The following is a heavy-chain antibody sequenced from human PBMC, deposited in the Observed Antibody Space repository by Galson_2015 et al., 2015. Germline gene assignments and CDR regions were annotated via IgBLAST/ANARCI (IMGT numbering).Heavy chain of an antibody. J-gene: IGHJ6*02. CDR1: GFTFSSYW. CDR3: IRQLVSSSYVTDV. D-gene: IGHD6-13*01. V-gene: IGHV3-7*03. CDR2: IKQAGSGT. Sequence: SLRLSCAASGFTFSSYWMRWVRQAPGKGLEWVANIKQAGSGTYYVDSVKGRFTISRDNAKNSLYLQMNSLRAEDTAVYYCIRQLVSSSYVTDVCGHGTTGTVAS.